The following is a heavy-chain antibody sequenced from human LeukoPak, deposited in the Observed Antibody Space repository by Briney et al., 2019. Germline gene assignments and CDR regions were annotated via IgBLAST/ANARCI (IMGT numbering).Heavy chain of an antibody. CDR3: AREIRYFDWLDEDV. Sequence: KTGGSLRLSCAASGFTFSSYSMNWVRQAPGKGLEWASSISSSSSYIYYADSVKGRFTISRDNAKNSLYLQMNSLRAEDTAVYYCAREIRYFDWLDEDVWGQGTTVTVSS. V-gene: IGHV3-21*01. CDR1: GFTFSSYS. CDR2: ISSSSSYI. D-gene: IGHD3-9*01. J-gene: IGHJ6*02.